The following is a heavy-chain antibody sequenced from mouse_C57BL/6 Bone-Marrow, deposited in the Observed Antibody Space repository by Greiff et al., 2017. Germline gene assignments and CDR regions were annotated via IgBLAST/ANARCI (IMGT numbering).Heavy chain of an antibody. CDR1: GFSLTSYG. CDR3: ARRAYYYGSRYAMDY. Sequence: QVQLKESGPGLVQPSQSLSITCTVSGFSLTSYGVHWVRQSPGKGLEWLGVIWSGGSADYNAAFISRLSISKDNSKSQVFFKMNSLQADDTAIYYCARRAYYYGSRYAMDYWGQGTSVTVSS. CDR2: IWSGGSA. J-gene: IGHJ4*01. D-gene: IGHD1-1*01. V-gene: IGHV2-2*01.